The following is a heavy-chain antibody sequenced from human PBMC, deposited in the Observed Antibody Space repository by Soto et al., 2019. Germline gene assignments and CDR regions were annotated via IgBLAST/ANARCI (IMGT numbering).Heavy chain of an antibody. V-gene: IGHV3-23*01. Sequence: GGSLRLSCAASGFTFSSYDMSWVRQAPGKGLEWVSGISDSGGSTNYADSVKGRFTISRDNSKNTLYLQVNSLRAEDTAVYYCARVSVENYYDSSGPKNYWGQGTLVTVSS. CDR3: ARVSVENYYDSSGPKNY. CDR1: GFTFSSYD. J-gene: IGHJ4*02. CDR2: ISDSGGST. D-gene: IGHD3-22*01.